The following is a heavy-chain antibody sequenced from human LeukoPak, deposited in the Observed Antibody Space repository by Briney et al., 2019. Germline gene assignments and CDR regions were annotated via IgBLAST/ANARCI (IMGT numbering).Heavy chain of an antibody. CDR2: IYYSGST. CDR1: GDSISSSSSY. Sequence: PSETLSLTCSVSGDSISSSSSYWGWIRQPPGKGLEWIGSIYYSGSTYYNTSLKSRVTISVDTSKNQFSLKLSSVTAADTAVYYCARELEMATTNYYYYYMDVWGKGTTVTVSS. D-gene: IGHD5-24*01. V-gene: IGHV4-39*07. J-gene: IGHJ6*03. CDR3: ARELEMATTNYYYYYMDV.